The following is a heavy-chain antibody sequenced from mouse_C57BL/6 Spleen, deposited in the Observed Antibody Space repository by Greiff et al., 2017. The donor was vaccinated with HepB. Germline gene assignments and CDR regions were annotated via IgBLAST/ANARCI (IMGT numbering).Heavy chain of an antibody. Sequence: QVQLQQPGAELVKPGASVKLSCKASGYTFTSYWMQWVKQRPGQGLEWIGEIDPSDSYTNYNQKFKGKATLTVDTSSSTAYMQLSSLTSEDSAVYYCKLGQGYWGQGTTLTVSS. CDR3: KLGQGY. D-gene: IGHD4-1*01. V-gene: IGHV1-50*01. CDR1: GYTFTSYW. CDR2: IDPSDSYT. J-gene: IGHJ2*01.